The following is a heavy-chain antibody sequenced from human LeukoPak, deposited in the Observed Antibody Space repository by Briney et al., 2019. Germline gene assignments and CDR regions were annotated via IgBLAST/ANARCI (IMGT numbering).Heavy chain of an antibody. V-gene: IGHV1-8*01. J-gene: IGHJ6*02. Sequence: ASVKVSCKASGYTVTNFDINWVRQATEQGLEWMGWMNLDSGKTGYAQKFRGRVTMTRNTSTTTAYMELRSLRSDDTAVYYCARGGDHSSGWYYYYGMDVWGQGTTVTVSS. D-gene: IGHD6-19*01. CDR2: MNLDSGKT. CDR3: ARGGDHSSGWYYYYGMDV. CDR1: GYTVTNFD.